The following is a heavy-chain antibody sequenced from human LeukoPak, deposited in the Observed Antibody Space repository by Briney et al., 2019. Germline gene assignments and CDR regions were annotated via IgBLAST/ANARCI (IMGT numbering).Heavy chain of an antibody. J-gene: IGHJ4*02. CDR3: ATVSAMVPFDY. Sequence: ASVKVSCKVSGYTFTYYYMHWVPQAPGKGLEWMGLVDPEDGETIYAEKFQGRVTITADTSTDTAYMELSSLRSEDTAVYHCATVSAMVPFDYWGQGTLVTVSS. V-gene: IGHV1-69-2*01. CDR2: VDPEDGET. D-gene: IGHD5-18*01. CDR1: GYTFTYYY.